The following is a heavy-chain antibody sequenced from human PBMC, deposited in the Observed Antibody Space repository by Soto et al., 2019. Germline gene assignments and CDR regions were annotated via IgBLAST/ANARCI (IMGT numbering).Heavy chain of an antibody. CDR2: INPNSGGT. D-gene: IGHD2-2*01. V-gene: IGHV1-2*02. CDR1: GYTFTCYY. J-gene: IGHJ5*02. Sequence: GXSVKVSCKASGYTFTCYYMHWVRQAPGQGLEWMGWINPNSGGTNYAQKFQGRATMTRDTSISTAYMELSRLRSDDTAVYYCARLAVVVVPAAMAPNWFDHWGQGTLVTVSS. CDR3: ARLAVVVVPAAMAPNWFDH.